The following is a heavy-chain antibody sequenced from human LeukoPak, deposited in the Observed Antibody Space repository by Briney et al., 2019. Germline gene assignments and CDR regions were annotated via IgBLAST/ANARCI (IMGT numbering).Heavy chain of an antibody. D-gene: IGHD5-18*01. CDR2: INHSGST. CDR3: AREDTAMVDGDWFDP. J-gene: IGHJ5*02. Sequence: PSETLSLTCAVYSGSFSGYYWSWIRQPPGKGLEWIGEINHSGSTNYNPSLKSRVTISVDTSKNQFSLKLSSVTAADTAVYYCAREDTAMVDGDWFDPWGQGTLVTVSS. CDR1: SGSFSGYY. V-gene: IGHV4-34*01.